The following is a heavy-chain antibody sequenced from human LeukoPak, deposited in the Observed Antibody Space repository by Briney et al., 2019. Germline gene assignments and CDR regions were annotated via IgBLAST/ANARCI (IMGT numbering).Heavy chain of an antibody. V-gene: IGHV3-48*04. J-gene: IGHJ4*02. D-gene: IGHD2-21*01. CDR3: ARPIGVGYFDY. CDR1: GFTFGSYS. Sequence: PGGSLRLSCAASGFTFGSYSMNWVRQAPGKGLEWVSYISSGGSTMYYADSVKGRFTISRDNAKNSLYLQMNSLRAEDTAVYYCARPIGVGYFDYWGQGTLVTVSS. CDR2: ISSGGSTM.